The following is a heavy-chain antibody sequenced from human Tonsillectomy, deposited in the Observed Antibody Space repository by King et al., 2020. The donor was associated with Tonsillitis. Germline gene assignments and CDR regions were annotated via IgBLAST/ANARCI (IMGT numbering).Heavy chain of an antibody. D-gene: IGHD5-18*01. Sequence: VQLVESGGGVVQPGRSLRLSCAASGFTFSSYAMHWVRQAPGKGLEWVAVISYDGSNKYYADSVKGRFTISRDNSENTLYLQMNSLRAEDTAVYYCARDRIVDTAMVLYYYYYGMDVWGQGTTVTVSS. CDR2: ISYDGSNK. CDR3: ARDRIVDTAMVLYYYYYGMDV. CDR1: GFTFSSYA. J-gene: IGHJ6*02. V-gene: IGHV3-30-3*01.